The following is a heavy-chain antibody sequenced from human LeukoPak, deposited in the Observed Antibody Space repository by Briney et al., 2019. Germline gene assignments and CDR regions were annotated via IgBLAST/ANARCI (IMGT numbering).Heavy chain of an antibody. Sequence: SETLSLTCTVSGGSISSSSYYWGWLRQPPGKGLEWIGSIYYSGSTYYNPSLKSRVTISVDTSKNQFSLKLSSVTSADTAVYYCARVPVNIWENWFDFWGQGTLVTVPS. D-gene: IGHD1-26*01. V-gene: IGHV4-39*07. CDR2: IYYSGST. J-gene: IGHJ5*01. CDR1: GGSISSSSYY. CDR3: ARVPVNIWENWFDF.